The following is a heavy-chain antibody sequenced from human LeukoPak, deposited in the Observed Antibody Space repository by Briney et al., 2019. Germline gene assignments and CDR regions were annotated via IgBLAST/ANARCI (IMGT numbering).Heavy chain of an antibody. D-gene: IGHD3-10*01. CDR3: ARTYGSGSYLATSNWFDP. V-gene: IGHV4-59*01. Sequence: PSETLSLTCTVSGGSISSYYWSWIRQPPGKGLEWIGYIYYSGSTNYNPSLKSRVTISVDTSKNQFSLKLSSVTAANTAVYYCARTYGSGSYLATSNWFDPWGQGTLVTVSS. J-gene: IGHJ5*02. CDR1: GGSISSYY. CDR2: IYYSGST.